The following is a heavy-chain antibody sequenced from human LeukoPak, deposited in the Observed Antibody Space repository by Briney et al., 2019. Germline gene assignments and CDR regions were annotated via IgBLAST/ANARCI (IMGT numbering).Heavy chain of an antibody. V-gene: IGHV4-30-4*07. J-gene: IGHJ4*02. CDR3: ARLRSPGDFDY. CDR1: GGSISSGGYS. CDR2: IYYSGST. Sequence: SQTLSLTCAVSGGSISSGGYSWSWIRQPPGKGPEWIGYIYYSGSTYYNPSLKSRVTISVDTSKSQFSLKLSSVTAADTAMYYCARLRSPGDFDYWGQGTLVTVSS.